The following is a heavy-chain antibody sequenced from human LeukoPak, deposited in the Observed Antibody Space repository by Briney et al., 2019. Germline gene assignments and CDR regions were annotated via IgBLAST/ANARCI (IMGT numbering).Heavy chain of an antibody. J-gene: IGHJ4*02. CDR1: GYTFTSYY. CDR2: INPSGGST. Sequence: ASVKVSCKASGYTFTSYYMHWVRQAPGQGLEWMGIINPSGGSTSYAQKFQGRVTMTRDTSTSTVYMELSSLRSEDTAVYYCARVSLCGGDCYRGGDFDYWGQGTLVTVSS. D-gene: IGHD2-21*01. V-gene: IGHV1-46*01. CDR3: ARVSLCGGDCYRGGDFDY.